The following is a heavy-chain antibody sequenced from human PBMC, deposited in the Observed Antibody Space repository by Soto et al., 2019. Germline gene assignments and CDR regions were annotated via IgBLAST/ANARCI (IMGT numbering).Heavy chain of an antibody. CDR3: ARGRSIYTTGWLHH. CDR1: AFTASTNY. Sequence: SMTLSRPPPAFTASTNYMSWVRQAPWRGLEWVSVISSGGSTHYAHSVQCRVTITSDNSMNTLYLQMNSLRADDTAVYYGARGRSIYTTGWLHHWGQGTMVTVSS. CDR2: ISSGGST. J-gene: IGHJ1*01. V-gene: IGHV3-53*01. D-gene: IGHD4-4*01.